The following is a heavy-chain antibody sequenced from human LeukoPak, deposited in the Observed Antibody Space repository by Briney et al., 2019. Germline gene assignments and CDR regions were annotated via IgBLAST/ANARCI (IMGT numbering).Heavy chain of an antibody. CDR3: ARESRGYYDSSGYYYDGLPTDAFDI. CDR1: GYTFTSYG. V-gene: IGHV1-2*02. D-gene: IGHD3-22*01. J-gene: IGHJ3*02. Sequence: GASVKVSCKASGYTFTSYGISWVRQAPGQGLEWMGWINPNSGGTNYAQKFQGRVTMTRDTSISTAYMELSRLRSDDTAVYYCARESRGYYDSSGYYYDGLPTDAFDIWGQGTMVTVSS. CDR2: INPNSGGT.